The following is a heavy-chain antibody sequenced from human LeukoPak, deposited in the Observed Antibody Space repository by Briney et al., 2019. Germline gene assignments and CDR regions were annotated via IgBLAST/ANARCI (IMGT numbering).Heavy chain of an antibody. J-gene: IGHJ6*02. Sequence: ASVKVSCKASGYTFTSYYMHWVRQATGQGLEWMGWMNPNSGNTGYAQKFQGRVTMTRNTSISTAYMELSSLRSEDTAVYYCARLWGYYDSSGYYLGDYYYYGMDVWGQGTTVTVSS. D-gene: IGHD3-22*01. V-gene: IGHV1-8*02. CDR1: GYTFTSYY. CDR2: MNPNSGNT. CDR3: ARLWGYYDSSGYYLGDYYYYGMDV.